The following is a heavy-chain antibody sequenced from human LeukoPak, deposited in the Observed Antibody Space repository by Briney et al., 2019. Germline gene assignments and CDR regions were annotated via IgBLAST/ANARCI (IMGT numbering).Heavy chain of an antibody. D-gene: IGHD1-1*01. CDR3: ARHTATATRFDY. J-gene: IGHJ4*02. CDR1: GGSISSSSYY. V-gene: IGHV4-39*01. CDR2: IYYSGST. Sequence: SETLSLTCTVSGGSISSSSYYWGWIRQPPGKGLEWIGSIYYSGSTYYNPSLKSRVTISVDTSKNQFSLKLSSVTAADTAVYYCARHTATATRFDYWGQGTLVTVSS.